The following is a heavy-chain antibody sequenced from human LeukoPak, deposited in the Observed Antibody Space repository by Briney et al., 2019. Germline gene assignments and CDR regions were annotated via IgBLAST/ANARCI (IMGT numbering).Heavy chain of an antibody. CDR3: ARDLSRRYYYDSSGHGWFDP. CDR2: IYYSGST. Sequence: NPSETLSLTCTVSGGSISSGGYYWSWIRQHPGQGLEWIGYIYYSGSTYYNPSLKSRVTISVDTSKNQFSLKLSSVTAADTAVYYCARDLSRRYYYDSSGHGWFDPWGQGTLVTVSS. CDR1: GGSISSGGYY. D-gene: IGHD3-22*01. J-gene: IGHJ5*02. V-gene: IGHV4-31*03.